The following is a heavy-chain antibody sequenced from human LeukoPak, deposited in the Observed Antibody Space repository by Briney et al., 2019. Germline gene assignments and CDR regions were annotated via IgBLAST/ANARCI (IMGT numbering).Heavy chain of an antibody. V-gene: IGHV1-8*01. CDR3: ARVHCSGGSCYSRLAPAAGYRYYFDY. D-gene: IGHD2-15*01. Sequence: ASVKVSCKASGYTFTSYDINWVRQATGQGLEWMGWMNPNSGNTGYAQKFQGRVTMTRNTSISTAYMELSSLRSEGTAVYYCARVHCSGGSCYSRLAPAAGYRYYFDYWGQGTLVTVSS. CDR1: GYTFTSYD. J-gene: IGHJ4*02. CDR2: MNPNSGNT.